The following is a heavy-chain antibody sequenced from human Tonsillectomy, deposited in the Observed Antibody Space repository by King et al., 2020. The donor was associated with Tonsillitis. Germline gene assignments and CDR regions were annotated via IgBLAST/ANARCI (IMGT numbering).Heavy chain of an antibody. CDR1: GDSISSGNYY. Sequence: QLQESGPGLVKPSQTLSLTCSVSGDSISSGNYYWSWIRQPAGKGLEWIGRIYTSGSTNYNPSLKSRVTMSVDTSKNQFSLKLSSVTAADTAVYYCARVGEQQLGETYLDYWGQGTLVTVS. J-gene: IGHJ4*02. CDR2: IYTSGST. CDR3: ARVGEQQLGETYLDY. D-gene: IGHD6-13*01. V-gene: IGHV4-61*02.